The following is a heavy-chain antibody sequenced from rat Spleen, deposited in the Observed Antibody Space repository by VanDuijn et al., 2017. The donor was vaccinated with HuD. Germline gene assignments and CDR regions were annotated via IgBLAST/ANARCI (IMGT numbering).Heavy chain of an antibody. D-gene: IGHD1-6*01. CDR2: ISYEGTST. CDR3: TRAMYTTDYYYAKGYYVMDA. V-gene: IGHV5-22*01. Sequence: EVQLVESGGGLVQPGRSLKLSCAASGFAFSSFAMAWVRQAPKKGLEWVASISYEGTSTYYPDSVKGRFTISRDNAENTVYLQMNSLRSEDTAKYYCTRAMYTTDYYYAKGYYVMDAWGQGASVTVSS. CDR1: GFAFSSFA. J-gene: IGHJ4*01.